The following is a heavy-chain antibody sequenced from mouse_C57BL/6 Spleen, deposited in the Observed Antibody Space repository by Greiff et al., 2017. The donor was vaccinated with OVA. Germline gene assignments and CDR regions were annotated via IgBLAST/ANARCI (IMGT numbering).Heavy chain of an antibody. CDR1: GYSFTDYN. Sequence: EVQLQQSGPELVKPGASVKISCKASGYSFTDYNMNWVKQSNGKSLEWIGVINPNYGTTSYNQKFKGKATLTVDQSSSTAYMQLNSLTSEDSAVYYCDAASYYSNHAMDYWGQGTSVTVSS. CDR3: DAASYYSNHAMDY. CDR2: INPNYGTT. D-gene: IGHD2-5*01. J-gene: IGHJ4*01. V-gene: IGHV1-39*01.